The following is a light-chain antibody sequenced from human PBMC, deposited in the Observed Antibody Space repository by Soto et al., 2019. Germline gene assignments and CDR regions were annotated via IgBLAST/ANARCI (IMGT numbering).Light chain of an antibody. V-gene: IGKV1-27*01. CDR1: QAIYNY. Sequence: DIQMTQSPSSLSASVEDRVTITCRASQAIYNYLAWYQQKPGKVPTLLISAASTLQSGVPSRFSGRGSGTDFTLTISSLQPEDVATYYCQKFSAVPTFGGGTKVEI. CDR3: QKFSAVPT. CDR2: AAS. J-gene: IGKJ4*01.